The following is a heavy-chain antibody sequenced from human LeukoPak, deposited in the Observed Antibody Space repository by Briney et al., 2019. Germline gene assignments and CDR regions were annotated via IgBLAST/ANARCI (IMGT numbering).Heavy chain of an antibody. V-gene: IGHV3-23*01. J-gene: IGHJ4*02. CDR2: ISGSGGST. CDR3: AKVRQGYFDY. Sequence: ETLSLTCAVYGGSFSGYYWSWVRQAPGKGLEWVSAISGSGGSTYYADSVKGRFTISRDNSKNTLYLQMNSLRAEDTAVYYCAKVRQGYFDYWGQGTLVTVSS. CDR1: GGSFSGYY. D-gene: IGHD3-10*01.